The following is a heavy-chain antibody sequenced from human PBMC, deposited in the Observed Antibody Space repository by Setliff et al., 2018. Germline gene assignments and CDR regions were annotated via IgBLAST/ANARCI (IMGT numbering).Heavy chain of an antibody. CDR3: ARGGRISYRPSTSWYILDY. CDR2: INHSGST. D-gene: IGHD6-13*01. CDR1: GGSFSGYY. J-gene: IGHJ4*02. V-gene: IGHV4-34*01. Sequence: SETLSLTCAVYGGSFSGYYWSWIRQPPGKRLEWIGEINHSGSTNYNPSLKSRVTISVDTSKNQFSLKLSSVTAADTAVYYCARGGRISYRPSTSWYILDYWGQGTLVTLSS.